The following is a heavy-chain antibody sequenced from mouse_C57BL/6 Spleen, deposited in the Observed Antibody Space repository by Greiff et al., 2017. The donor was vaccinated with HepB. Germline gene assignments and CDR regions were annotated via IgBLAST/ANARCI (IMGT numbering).Heavy chain of an antibody. Sequence: EVKLMESGGGLVKPGGSLKLSCAASGFTFSDYGMHWVRQAPEKGLEWVAYISSGSSTIYYADTVKGRFTISRDNAKNTLFLQMNSLRSEDTAMYYCARRDYYGSSYGYFDVWGTGTTVTVSS. CDR1: GFTFSDYG. CDR3: ARRDYYGSSYGYFDV. J-gene: IGHJ1*03. D-gene: IGHD1-1*01. V-gene: IGHV5-17*01. CDR2: ISSGSSTI.